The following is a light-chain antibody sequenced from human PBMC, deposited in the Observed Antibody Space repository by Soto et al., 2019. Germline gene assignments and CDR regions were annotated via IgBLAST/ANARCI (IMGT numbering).Light chain of an antibody. CDR1: QSVGIY. J-gene: IGKJ1*01. V-gene: IGKV3-20*01. Sequence: EIVLTQSPDTLSLSPGERATLSCRASQSVGIYLAWYQQKPGQAPRLLIYGASNRATGIPDRFSGSGTGTDFTLTISRLEPEDFAVYYCQQYGSSGTFGQGTKVDIK. CDR3: QQYGSSGT. CDR2: GAS.